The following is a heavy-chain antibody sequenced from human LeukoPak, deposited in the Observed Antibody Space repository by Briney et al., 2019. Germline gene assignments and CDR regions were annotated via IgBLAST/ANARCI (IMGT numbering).Heavy chain of an antibody. D-gene: IGHD3-22*01. V-gene: IGHV3-30*04. CDR2: ISYDGSNK. J-gene: IGHJ4*02. CDR3: AKTSRSSGYYSLPYYFDY. Sequence: PGGSLRLSCAASGFTFSSYAMHWVRQAPGKGLEWVAVISYDGSNKYYADSVKGRFTISRDNSKNTLYLQMNSLRAEDTAVYYCAKTSRSSGYYSLPYYFDYWGQGTLVTVSS. CDR1: GFTFSSYA.